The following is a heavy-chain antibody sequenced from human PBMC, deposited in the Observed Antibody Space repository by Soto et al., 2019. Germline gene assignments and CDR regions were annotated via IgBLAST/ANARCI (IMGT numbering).Heavy chain of an antibody. Sequence: QVQLQESGPGLVKPSGTLSLTCAVSGGSISSSNWWSWVRQPPGKGLEWIGEIYHSGSTNYNPSLKRRVTISVDKSKNHFSLKLSSVTAADTAVYYCARSVSGNNWFDPWGQGTLVTVSS. V-gene: IGHV4-4*02. J-gene: IGHJ5*02. D-gene: IGHD3-22*01. CDR2: IYHSGST. CDR1: GGSISSSNW. CDR3: ARSVSGNNWFDP.